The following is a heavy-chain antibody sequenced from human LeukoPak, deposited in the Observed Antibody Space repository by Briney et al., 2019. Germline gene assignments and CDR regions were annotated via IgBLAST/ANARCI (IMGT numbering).Heavy chain of an antibody. D-gene: IGHD3-22*01. J-gene: IGHJ4*02. V-gene: IGHV1-69*13. CDR2: IIPIFGTA. CDR3: ARDRRDSSGEGNA. CDR1: GGTFSSYA. Sequence: ASVKVSCKASGGTFSSYAISWVRQAPGQGLEWMGGIIPIFGTANYAQKFQGRVTITADESTSTAYMELSSLRSEDTAVYYCARDRRDSSGEGNAWGQGTLVTVSP.